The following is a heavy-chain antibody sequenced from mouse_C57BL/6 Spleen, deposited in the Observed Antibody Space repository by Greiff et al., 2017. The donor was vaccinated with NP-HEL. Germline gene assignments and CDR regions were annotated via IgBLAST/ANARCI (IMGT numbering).Heavy chain of an antibody. V-gene: IGHV1-82*01. CDR3: ARDYYGSSSRPYSFAY. CDR2: IYPGDGDT. CDR1: GYAFSSSW. Sequence: QVQLKESGPELVKPGASVKISCKASGYAFSSSWMNWVKQRPGKGLEWIGRIYPGDGDTNYNGKFKGKATLTADKSSSTAYMQLSSLTSEDSAVYFCARDYYGSSSRPYSFAYWGQGTTLTVSS. D-gene: IGHD1-1*01. J-gene: IGHJ2*01.